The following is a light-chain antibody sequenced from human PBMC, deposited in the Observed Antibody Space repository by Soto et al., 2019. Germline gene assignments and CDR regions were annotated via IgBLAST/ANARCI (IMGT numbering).Light chain of an antibody. J-gene: IGLJ1*01. V-gene: IGLV1-51*01. Sequence: QTVLTQPPSVSAAPGQRGTISCSGSSSNIGGNSVSWYQQLPGTAPKLLIYDYDKRPSGIPDRFTGSKSGTSATLGITGFQTGDEADYYCGSWDSSRSAYVFGTGTKVTVL. CDR3: GSWDSSRSAYV. CDR2: DYD. CDR1: SSNIGGNS.